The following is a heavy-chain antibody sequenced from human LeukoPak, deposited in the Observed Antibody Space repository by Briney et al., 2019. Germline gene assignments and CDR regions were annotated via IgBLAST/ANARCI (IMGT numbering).Heavy chain of an antibody. CDR3: ARVWSSGYTKDY. V-gene: IGHV3-48*04. CDR2: ISSSSTI. J-gene: IGHJ4*02. Sequence: GGSLRLSCAASGFTFSSYSIDWVCQAPGKGLEWLSYISSSSTIYYADSVKGRFTISRDNAKNSVYLQMNSLRAEDTAVYYCARVWSSGYTKDYWGQGTLVTVSS. D-gene: IGHD3-22*01. CDR1: GFTFSSYS.